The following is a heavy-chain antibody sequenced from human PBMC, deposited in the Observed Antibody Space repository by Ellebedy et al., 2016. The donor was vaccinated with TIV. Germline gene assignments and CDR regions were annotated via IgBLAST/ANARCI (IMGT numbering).Heavy chain of an antibody. CDR3: ARDGESRFFRGRYFDL. J-gene: IGHJ4*02. V-gene: IGHV1-46*01. CDR2: INPSRGNT. Sequence: AASVTVSCKASGYTFTSYYVHWVRQAPGQGLESLGFINPSRGNTEYAQKFQNRVTMTGVTSTDTVYLELSDLRSDDTAVYYCARDGESRFFRGRYFDLWGQGTLITVSS. CDR1: GYTFTSYY. D-gene: IGHD3-3*01.